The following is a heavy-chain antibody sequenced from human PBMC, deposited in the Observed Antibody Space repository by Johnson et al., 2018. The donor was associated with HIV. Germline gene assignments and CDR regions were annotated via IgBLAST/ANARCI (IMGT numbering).Heavy chain of an antibody. Sequence: QVQLVESGGDLAQPGGSLRLSCSASGFTFDDSGINWVRPAPGRGLEWVAFIRYDGSNTYYADSVKGRFTISRDNSKNTLYLQMNSRRAEETAVYYCASLGLDLLVKAPLSVVFDAFDIWGQGTMVTVSS. D-gene: IGHD3-16*01. CDR3: ASLGLDLLVKAPLSVVFDAFDI. CDR1: GFTFDDSG. J-gene: IGHJ3*02. CDR2: IRYDGSNT. V-gene: IGHV3-30*02.